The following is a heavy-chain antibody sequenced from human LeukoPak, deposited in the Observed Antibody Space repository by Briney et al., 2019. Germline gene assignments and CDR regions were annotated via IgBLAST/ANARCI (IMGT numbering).Heavy chain of an antibody. CDR3: ARGGPNYDFWSGYHSNNWFDP. CDR2: ISAYNGNT. V-gene: IGHV1-18*01. J-gene: IGHJ5*02. Sequence: ASVKVSCKASGYTFTSYGISWVRQAPGQGLEWMGWISAYNGNTNSAQKLQGRVTMTTDTSTSTAYMELRSLRFDDTAVYYCARGGPNYDFWSGYHSNNWFDPWGQGTLVTVSS. D-gene: IGHD3-3*01. CDR1: GYTFTSYG.